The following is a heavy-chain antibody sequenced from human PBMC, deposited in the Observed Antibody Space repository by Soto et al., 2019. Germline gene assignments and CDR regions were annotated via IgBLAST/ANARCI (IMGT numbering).Heavy chain of an antibody. V-gene: IGHV1-18*01. CDR2: ISLYSDGT. Sequence: QVQLVQSGGEVKRPGASVKVSCKPSGYTFSNYGITWVRQAPGQPLEWLGWISLYSDGTNYAQKFQGRVSMTTDTSATTAYMELRSLRSDATAVYFCARVVPGAEAWFGPWGQGTLVTVSS. J-gene: IGHJ5*02. CDR3: ARVVPGAEAWFGP. D-gene: IGHD2-2*01. CDR1: GYTFSNYG.